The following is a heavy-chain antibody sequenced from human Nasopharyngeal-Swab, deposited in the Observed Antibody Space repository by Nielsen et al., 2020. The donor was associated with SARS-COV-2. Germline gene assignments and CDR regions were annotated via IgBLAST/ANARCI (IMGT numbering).Heavy chain of an antibody. V-gene: IGHV3-69-1*01. CDR1: GFIFNTYG. CDR3: ARDLELLTNYYALDY. D-gene: IGHD3-9*01. CDR2: ISDDKTI. J-gene: IGHJ4*02. Sequence: GGSLRLSCEASGFIFNTYGMNWVRQATGKGLEWISSISDDKTIFYADSVKGRFTISRDNAKNSLDLQMNSMRDEDTAVYYCARDLELLTNYYALDYWGQGTLVTVSS.